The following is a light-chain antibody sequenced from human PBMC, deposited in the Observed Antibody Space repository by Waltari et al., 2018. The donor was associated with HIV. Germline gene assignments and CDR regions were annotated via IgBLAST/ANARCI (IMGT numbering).Light chain of an antibody. J-gene: IGLJ2*01. CDR1: NLGVKN. Sequence: SYELTQPPSVSVPPGQTASITCSGANLGVKNACWYQQNPGQSPVLVIYTDIQRPSGIPGRFSGSNSGNTAPLTISGTQAMDEADYYCQAWDSSTVVFGGGTKLTVL. CDR2: TDI. V-gene: IGLV3-1*01. CDR3: QAWDSSTVV.